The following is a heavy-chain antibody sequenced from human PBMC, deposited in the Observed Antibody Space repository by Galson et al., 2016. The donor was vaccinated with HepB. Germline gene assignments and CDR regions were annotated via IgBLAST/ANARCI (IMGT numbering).Heavy chain of an antibody. CDR1: GGSINAGGYY. CDR2: IFYTGHT. D-gene: IGHD3-3*01. CDR3: ARDRTMSGVLTALWY. J-gene: IGHJ4*02. Sequence: TLSLTCTVSGGSINAGGYYWTWIRQHPGKGLEWLGFIFYTGHTYYNPALKSRLNISMDSSKNPFSLSLSSVTAADTAVYFCARDRTMSGVLTALWYWGQGTLVTVSS. V-gene: IGHV4-31*03.